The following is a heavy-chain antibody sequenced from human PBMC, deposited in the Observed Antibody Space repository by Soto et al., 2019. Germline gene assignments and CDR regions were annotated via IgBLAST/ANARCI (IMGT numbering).Heavy chain of an antibody. CDR3: AKDAARTSGWYYFDY. CDR2: MSNSGGNR. Sequence: GGSLRLSCAASGFTFSTYAMGWVRQAPGKGLEWVSVMSNSGGNRYYADSVKGRFTISRDNSKNTLYLQMSSLRAEDTAVYYCAKDAARTSGWYYFDYWGQGTLVTVSS. D-gene: IGHD6-19*01. CDR1: GFTFSTYA. V-gene: IGHV3-23*01. J-gene: IGHJ4*02.